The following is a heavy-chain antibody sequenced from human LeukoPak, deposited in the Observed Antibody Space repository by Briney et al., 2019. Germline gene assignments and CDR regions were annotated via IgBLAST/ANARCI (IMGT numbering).Heavy chain of an antibody. Sequence: GGSLRLSCAASGFIFSSYSMNWVRQAPGKGLEWVSYISSSGSTIYYADSVKGRFTISRDNAKNSLYLQMNSLRAEDTAVYYCAKDFRTIFDYWGQGTLVTVSS. CDR2: ISSSGSTI. V-gene: IGHV3-48*01. CDR3: AKDFRTIFDY. J-gene: IGHJ4*02. CDR1: GFIFSSYS. D-gene: IGHD4/OR15-4a*01.